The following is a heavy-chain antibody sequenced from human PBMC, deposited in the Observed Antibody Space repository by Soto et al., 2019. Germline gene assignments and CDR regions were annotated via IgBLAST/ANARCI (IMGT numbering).Heavy chain of an antibody. D-gene: IGHD6-13*01. CDR1: GFTFSAYA. J-gene: IGHJ4*02. CDR3: ARQYYSTAWYLNY. Sequence: EVQLLESGGGVVQPGGSLRLSCAASGFTFSAYAMTWVRQAPGKGLEWVSVISGGGDATYYADSVKGRFTISRDNSQNTLFLQTNRLRADDTAVDYCARQYYSTAWYLNYWGQGTLVTVSS. V-gene: IGHV3-23*01. CDR2: ISGGGDAT.